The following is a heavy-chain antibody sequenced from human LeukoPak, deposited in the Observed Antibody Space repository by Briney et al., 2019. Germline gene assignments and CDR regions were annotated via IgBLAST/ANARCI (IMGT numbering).Heavy chain of an antibody. CDR2: ISWDGGST. CDR3: AKSARHHYYDSSGYWGDFDY. CDR1: GFTFDDYA. Sequence: QTGGSLRLSCAASGFTFDDYAMHWVRQAPGKGLEWVSLISWDGGSTYYADSVKGRFTISRDNSKNSLYLQMNSLRAEDTALYYCAKSARHHYYDSSGYWGDFDYWGQGTLVTVSS. D-gene: IGHD3-22*01. V-gene: IGHV3-43D*03. J-gene: IGHJ4*02.